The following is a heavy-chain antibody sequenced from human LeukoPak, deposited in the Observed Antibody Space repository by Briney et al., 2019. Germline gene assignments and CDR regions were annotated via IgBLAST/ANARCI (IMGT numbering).Heavy chain of an antibody. J-gene: IGHJ3*02. CDR3: AKSYYDYVDAFDI. CDR1: FGSISSSNYY. D-gene: IGHD3-16*01. Sequence: PSETLSLTCTVPFGSISSSNYYWGWIRQPPGKGLEWIGSIHYSGRSYHNPSLKSRATVDTSKNQISLKLSSVTAADTAVYYCAKSYYDYVDAFDIWGQGTLVTVSS. V-gene: IGHV4-39*01. CDR2: IHYSGRS.